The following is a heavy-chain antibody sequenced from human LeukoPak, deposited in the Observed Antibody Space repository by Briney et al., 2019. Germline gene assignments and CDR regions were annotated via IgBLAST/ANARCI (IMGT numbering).Heavy chain of an antibody. V-gene: IGHV3-66*03. J-gene: IGHJ4*02. CDR3: AKDGRPLTYDSCGYYPGY. CDR1: SSNS. Sequence: GGSLRLSCTSSNSMSWVRQAPGKGLEWVSFIYSDNTHYSDSVKGRFTISRDNSKNTLYLQMNSLRAEDTAVYYCAKDGRPLTYDSCGYYPGYWGQGTLATVSS. D-gene: IGHD3-22*01. CDR2: IYSDNT.